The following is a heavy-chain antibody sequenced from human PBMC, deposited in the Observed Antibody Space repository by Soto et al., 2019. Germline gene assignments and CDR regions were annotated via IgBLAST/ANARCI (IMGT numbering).Heavy chain of an antibody. J-gene: IGHJ6*02. D-gene: IGHD2-21*01. CDR1: GYTFSGYS. Sequence: QVVLEQSGGEVKKPGASVKVSCKASGYTFSGYSITWVRQAPGQGLEWMGRISGYSGNTNYARTLRGRLTLTTDTSTSTAYMELRSLTSDDTAVYYCARDVFCGGAPACPDMDVWGQGTTVTVSS. V-gene: IGHV1-18*04. CDR3: ARDVFCGGAPACPDMDV. CDR2: ISGYSGNT.